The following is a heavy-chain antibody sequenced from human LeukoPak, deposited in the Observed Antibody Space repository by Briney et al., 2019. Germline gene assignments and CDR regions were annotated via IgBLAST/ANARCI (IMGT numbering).Heavy chain of an antibody. J-gene: IGHJ4*02. V-gene: IGHV1-2*02. CDR1: GYTFTDYY. CDR2: INPNDGDT. CDR3: ATGLGQWLVYYFDY. Sequence: ASVKVSCKASGYTFTDYYTHWVRQAPGQGFEWMGWINPNDGDTNYAQKFQGRVTMTRDTSISTAHMEVSRLRSDDTAVYYCATGLGQWLVYYFDYWGQGTLVTVSS. D-gene: IGHD6-19*01.